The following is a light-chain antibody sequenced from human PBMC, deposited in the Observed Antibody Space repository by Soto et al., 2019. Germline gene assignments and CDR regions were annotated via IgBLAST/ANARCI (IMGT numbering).Light chain of an antibody. J-gene: IGKJ4*01. V-gene: IGKV3-15*01. Sequence: EIVLTHSPGTLSLSPGESATHSCRASQSVGRNLAWYQQKPGQAPRLLIYGASTRATGIPARFSGSGSGTEFTLTISSLQSEDFAVYYCQQYNNWPLTFGGGTKVDIK. CDR3: QQYNNWPLT. CDR2: GAS. CDR1: QSVGRN.